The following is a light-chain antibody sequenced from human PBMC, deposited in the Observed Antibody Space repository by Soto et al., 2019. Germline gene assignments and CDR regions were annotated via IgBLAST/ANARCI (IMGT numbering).Light chain of an antibody. V-gene: IGLV2-14*01. Sequence: QSALTQPASVSGSPGQSITISCTGTSNDVGGYNYVSWYQQHPGKAPKLMIFEVTNRPSGVSNRFSGSKSGNTASLIISGLQPEDEADYYCSSYASSSTLDVIFGGGTKVTVL. CDR2: EVT. CDR1: SNDVGGYNY. J-gene: IGLJ2*01. CDR3: SSYASSSTLDVI.